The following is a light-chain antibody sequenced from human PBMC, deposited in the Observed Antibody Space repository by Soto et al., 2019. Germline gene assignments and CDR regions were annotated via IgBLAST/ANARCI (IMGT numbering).Light chain of an antibody. V-gene: IGKV3-15*01. CDR2: DAS. CDR1: QSVRSN. J-gene: IGKJ4*01. CDR3: EQYSNWPPLT. Sequence: EIVLTQSPATLSVSPGERATLSCRASQSVRSNLAWYQQKPGQAPRLLIFDASTTAANIPARFSGSGSGTEFTLTISSLQSEDFAVYYCEQYSNWPPLTFGGGTKVEIK.